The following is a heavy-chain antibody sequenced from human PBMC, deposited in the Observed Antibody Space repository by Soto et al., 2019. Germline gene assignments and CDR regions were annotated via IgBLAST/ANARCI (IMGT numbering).Heavy chain of an antibody. J-gene: IGHJ4*02. Sequence: QVQLVESGGGVVQPGRSLRLSCAASGFTFSSYGMHWVRQAPGKGLEWVAVISYDGSNKYYADSVKGRFTISRDNSKNPLYLQMNSLRAEDKAVYYCAKWAHCSGGSCYGKRGYYFDYWGQGTLVTVSS. CDR2: ISYDGSNK. V-gene: IGHV3-30*18. CDR3: AKWAHCSGGSCYGKRGYYFDY. CDR1: GFTFSSYG. D-gene: IGHD2-15*01.